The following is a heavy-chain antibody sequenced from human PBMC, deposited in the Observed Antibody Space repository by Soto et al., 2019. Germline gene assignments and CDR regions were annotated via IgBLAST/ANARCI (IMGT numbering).Heavy chain of an antibody. Sequence: SETLSLTCTVSGGSISSYYWSWIRQPPGKGLECIGYIYYSGSTNYNPSLKSRVTISVDTSKNQFSLKLSSVTAADTAVYYCARAGGSGHPYNWFDPWGQGTLVTVSS. J-gene: IGHJ5*02. CDR3: ARAGGSGHPYNWFDP. CDR2: IYYSGST. D-gene: IGHD1-26*01. V-gene: IGHV4-59*01. CDR1: GGSISSYY.